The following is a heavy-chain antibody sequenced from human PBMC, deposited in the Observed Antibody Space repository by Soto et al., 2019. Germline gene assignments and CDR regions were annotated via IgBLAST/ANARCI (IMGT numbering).Heavy chain of an antibody. CDR2: SSATGAGT. Sequence: EVQLLESGGGLVQPGESLRLSCAASGITFSSYGMTWVRQAPGKGLEWVSFSSATGAGTYYADSVKGRFTISRDNSKNTLYLQMTSLRADDTAVYYCAKDRRAGGNYGFYSDFWGQGALVIVSS. D-gene: IGHD1-7*01. CDR3: AKDRRAGGNYGFYSDF. V-gene: IGHV3-23*01. J-gene: IGHJ4*02. CDR1: GITFSSYG.